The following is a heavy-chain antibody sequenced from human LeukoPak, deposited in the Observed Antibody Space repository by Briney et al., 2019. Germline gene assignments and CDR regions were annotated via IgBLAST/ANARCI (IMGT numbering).Heavy chain of an antibody. CDR1: GYTFTGYY. Sequence: GASLKVTCKASGYTFTGYYMHWVRQAPGQGLEWMGWINPSSGGTNSAQKFQGRVTMTRDTSISTAYMELIRLRSDDTAVYYCATTYSSGWYYDAFDIWGQGTMVNLSS. J-gene: IGHJ3*02. D-gene: IGHD6-19*01. CDR2: INPSSGGT. V-gene: IGHV1-2*02. CDR3: ATTYSSGWYYDAFDI.